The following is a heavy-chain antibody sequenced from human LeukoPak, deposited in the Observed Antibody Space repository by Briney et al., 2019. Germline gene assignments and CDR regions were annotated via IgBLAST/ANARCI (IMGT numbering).Heavy chain of an antibody. Sequence: ASVKVSCKASGYTFTSYYMHWVRQAPGQGLEGMGIINPSGGSTSYAQRFQGRVTVTTDTSTSTVFMELNSLQSEDTAVYYCARERRAWGEDFWGQGTLVTVSS. J-gene: IGHJ4*02. V-gene: IGHV1-46*01. D-gene: IGHD3-16*01. CDR2: INPSGGST. CDR3: ARERRAWGEDF. CDR1: GYTFTSYY.